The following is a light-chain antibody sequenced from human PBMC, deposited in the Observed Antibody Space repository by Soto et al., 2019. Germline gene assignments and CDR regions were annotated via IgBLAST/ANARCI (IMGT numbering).Light chain of an antibody. Sequence: QSVLTQPPSASGSPGQSVTISCTGTSSDVGGYNYVSWYQQHPGKAPKLMIYEVSKRPSGVPDRFSGSKSGNTASLTVSGLQAEDEADYYCGSYAGSTYVFGTGTKVPVL. CDR2: EVS. CDR1: SSDVGGYNY. J-gene: IGLJ1*01. CDR3: GSYAGSTYV. V-gene: IGLV2-8*01.